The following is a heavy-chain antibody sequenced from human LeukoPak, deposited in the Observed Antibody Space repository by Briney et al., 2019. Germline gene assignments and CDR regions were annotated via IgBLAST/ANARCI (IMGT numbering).Heavy chain of an antibody. CDR1: GYTFTGYY. J-gene: IGHJ4*02. CDR2: INRSSGDT. V-gene: IGHV1-2*06. D-gene: IGHD5-18*01. Sequence: ASVKVSCKPSGYTFTGYYMHWVRQAPGQGLEWMGQINRSSGDTNYAQKFQGIVTMTREMSISTAYIELSRLRSDDTAVYFCARDYSRGYSYGADYWGQGTLVTGSS. CDR3: ARDYSRGYSYGADY.